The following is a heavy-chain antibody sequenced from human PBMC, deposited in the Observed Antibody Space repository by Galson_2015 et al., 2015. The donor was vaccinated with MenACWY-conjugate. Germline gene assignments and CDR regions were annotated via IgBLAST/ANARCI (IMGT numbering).Heavy chain of an antibody. CDR2: IYYSGST. V-gene: IGHV4-59*01. Sequence: SETLSLTCTVSGGSISSYYWSWIRQPPGKGLEWIGYIYYSGSTNYNPSLKSRVTISVDTSKNQFSLKLSSVTAAGTAVYYCARVPSDYATWFDPWGQGTRVTVSS. D-gene: IGHD4-17*01. CDR3: ARVPSDYATWFDP. J-gene: IGHJ5*02. CDR1: GGSISSYY.